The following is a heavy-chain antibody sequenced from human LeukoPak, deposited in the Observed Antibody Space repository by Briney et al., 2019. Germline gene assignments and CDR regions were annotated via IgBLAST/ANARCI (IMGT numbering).Heavy chain of an antibody. CDR1: SGSISSFY. Sequence: SETLSLTCTGSSGSISSFYWSWIRQPPGKGLEWIGYIYYSGSTNYNPSLKSRVTISVDTSKNQFSLRLTSVTAADTAVYYCARAGYCSGASCYSSLRYYYDMDVWGQGTTVTVSS. CDR2: IYYSGST. D-gene: IGHD2-15*01. V-gene: IGHV4-59*01. J-gene: IGHJ6*02. CDR3: ARAGYCSGASCYSSLRYYYDMDV.